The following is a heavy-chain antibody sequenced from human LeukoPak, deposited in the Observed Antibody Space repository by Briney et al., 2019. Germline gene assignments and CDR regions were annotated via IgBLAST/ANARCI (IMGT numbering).Heavy chain of an antibody. CDR1: GGTFSSYA. V-gene: IGHV1-69*13. Sequence: SVKVSCKASGGTFSSYAISSVRQAPGQGLEWMGGIIPIFGTANYAQKFQGRVTITADESTSTAYMELSSLRSEDTAVYYCARAGTSFDSSGYYRLFDYWGQGTLVTVSS. D-gene: IGHD3-22*01. CDR2: IIPIFGTA. J-gene: IGHJ4*02. CDR3: ARAGTSFDSSGYYRLFDY.